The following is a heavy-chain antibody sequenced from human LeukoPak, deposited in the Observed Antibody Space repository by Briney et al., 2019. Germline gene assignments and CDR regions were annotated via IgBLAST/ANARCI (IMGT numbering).Heavy chain of an antibody. CDR3: AGDLGGYDASGRDPFDY. V-gene: IGHV3-11*01. J-gene: IGHJ4*02. CDR1: GFTFSDYY. CDR2: ISSSGSTI. Sequence: GGSLRLSCAASGFTFSDYYMSWIRQAPGKGLERVSYISSSGSTIYYADSVKGRFTISRDNAKNSLYLQMNSLRAEDTAVYYCAGDLGGYDASGRDPFDYWGQGTLVTVSS. D-gene: IGHD5-12*01.